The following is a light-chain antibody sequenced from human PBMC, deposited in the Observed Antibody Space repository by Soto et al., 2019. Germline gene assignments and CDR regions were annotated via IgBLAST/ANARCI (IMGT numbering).Light chain of an antibody. CDR2: GAS. CDR1: QSVSSY. CDR3: HQRQSWPRT. Sequence: DIVMTQSPATLSVSPWDRATLFCRASQSVSSYLTWYQQKPGQAPRLLIYGASTRATGIPARFSGSGSGTDFTLTISDVEPEDFAVYYCHQRQSWPRTFGQGTKVDNK. V-gene: IGKV3-15*01. J-gene: IGKJ1*01.